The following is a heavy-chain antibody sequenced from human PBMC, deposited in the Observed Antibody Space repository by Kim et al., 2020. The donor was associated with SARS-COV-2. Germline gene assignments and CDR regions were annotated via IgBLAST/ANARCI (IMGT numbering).Heavy chain of an antibody. CDR3: TTGGYSSGWYRPDSFDY. J-gene: IGHJ4*02. Sequence: GGSLRLSCAASGFTFSNAWMSWVRQAPGKGLEWVGRIKSKTDGGTTDYAAPVKGRFTISRDDSKNTLYLQMNSLKTEDTAVYYCTTGGYSSGWYRPDSFDYWGQGTLVTVSS. V-gene: IGHV3-15*01. CDR1: GFTFSNAW. CDR2: IKSKTDGGTT. D-gene: IGHD6-19*01.